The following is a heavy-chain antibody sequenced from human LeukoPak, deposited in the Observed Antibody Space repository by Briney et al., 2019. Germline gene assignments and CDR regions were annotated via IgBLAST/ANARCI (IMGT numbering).Heavy chain of an antibody. J-gene: IGHJ4*02. CDR2: ISSSSGTI. CDR3: ARERFGDFDY. D-gene: IGHD3-10*01. CDR1: GFTFSSYS. Sequence: QPGGSLKLSCAASGFTFSSYSMNWVRQAPGKGLEWVSYISSSSGTIYYADSVKGRFTISRDNAKNSLYLQMNSLRDDETAVYYCARERFGDFDYGGQGTLVTVSS. V-gene: IGHV3-48*02.